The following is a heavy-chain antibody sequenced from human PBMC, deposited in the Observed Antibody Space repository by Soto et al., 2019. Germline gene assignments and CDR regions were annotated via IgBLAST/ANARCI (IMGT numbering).Heavy chain of an antibody. Sequence: GGSLRLSCAASGFTFSSYAMHWVRQAPGKGLEWVAVISYDGSNKYYADSVKGRFTISRDNSKNTLYLQMNSLRAEDTAVYYCARGGFFLWELLPFDYWGQGTLVTVSS. CDR1: GFTFSSYA. J-gene: IGHJ4*02. D-gene: IGHD1-26*01. V-gene: IGHV3-30-3*01. CDR2: ISYDGSNK. CDR3: ARGGFFLWELLPFDY.